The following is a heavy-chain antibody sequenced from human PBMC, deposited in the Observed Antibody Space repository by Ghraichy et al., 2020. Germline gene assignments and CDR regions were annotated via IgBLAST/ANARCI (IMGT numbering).Heavy chain of an antibody. CDR1: EDIISSYA. CDR2: IISILGLT. D-gene: IGHD1-26*01. V-gene: IGHV1-69*04. CDR3: VRDRVGSGIDL. J-gene: IGHJ5*02. Sequence: SVKVSCKASEDIISSYAISWVRQAPGQGLEWVGRIISILGLTTVAQKFQGRVTLTADESTGSANMELSSLTSEDTAIYYCVRDRVGSGIDLWGQGTLVTVSS.